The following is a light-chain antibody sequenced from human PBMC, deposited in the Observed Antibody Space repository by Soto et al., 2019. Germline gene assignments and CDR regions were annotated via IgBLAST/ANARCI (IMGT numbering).Light chain of an antibody. CDR1: QSVRTRY. CDR2: GAS. J-gene: IGKJ5*01. CDR3: HLYGSSPT. V-gene: IGKV3-20*01. Sequence: EIVLTQSPGTLSLSRGERATLSGRASQSVRTRYLAWLQQKPGQAPRPLIYGASNRATAIPDRFSGSGSVTDFNLTISRLEPEDFAVYYCHLYGSSPTFGQGTRLSIK.